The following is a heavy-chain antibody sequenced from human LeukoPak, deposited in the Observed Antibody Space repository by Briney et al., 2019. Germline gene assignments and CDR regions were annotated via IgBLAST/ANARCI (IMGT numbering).Heavy chain of an antibody. CDR3: VRSGYYDILTGYLNWFDP. D-gene: IGHD3-9*01. Sequence: SETLSLTCTVSGGSISSYYWSWIRQPPGKGLEWIGYIYYSGSTNYNPSLKSRVTISVDTSKNQFSLKLSSVTAADTAVYYCVRSGYYDILTGYLNWFDPWGQGTLVTVSS. CDR1: GGSISSYY. CDR2: IYYSGST. J-gene: IGHJ5*02. V-gene: IGHV4-59*01.